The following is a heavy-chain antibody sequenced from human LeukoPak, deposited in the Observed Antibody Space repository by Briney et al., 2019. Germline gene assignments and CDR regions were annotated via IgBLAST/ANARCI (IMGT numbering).Heavy chain of an antibody. V-gene: IGHV3-23*01. J-gene: IGHJ4*02. CDR3: AKPRENSSGVGRYFDY. CDR2: ISGSGSST. D-gene: IGHD6-19*01. Sequence: GGSLRLSCAASGFTFSSYAMSWVRQAPGKGLEWVSAISGSGSSTYYADSVKGRFTISRDNSKNPLYLKMNSLRAEDRAVYYCAKPRENSSGVGRYFDYWGQGTLVTVSS. CDR1: GFTFSSYA.